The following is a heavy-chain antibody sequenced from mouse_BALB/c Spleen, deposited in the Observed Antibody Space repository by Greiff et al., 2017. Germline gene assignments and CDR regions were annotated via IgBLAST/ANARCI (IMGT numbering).Heavy chain of an antibody. D-gene: IGHD1-1*01. CDR2: ISTYYGDA. CDR1: GYTFTDYA. Sequence: QVQLKQSGAELVRPGVSVKISCKGSGYTFTDYAMHWVKQSHAKSLEWIGVISTYYGDASYNQKFKGKATMTVDKSSSTAYMELARLTSEDSAIYYCARGGIYYYGSSYEHYAMDYWGQGTSVTVSS. V-gene: IGHV1S137*01. J-gene: IGHJ4*01. CDR3: ARGGIYYYGSSYEHYAMDY.